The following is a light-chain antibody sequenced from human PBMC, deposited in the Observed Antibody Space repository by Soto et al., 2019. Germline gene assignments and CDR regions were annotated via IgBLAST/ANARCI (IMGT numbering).Light chain of an antibody. CDR3: SSFSTSKTEG. CDR2: DVS. CDR1: NSDVGAYNY. V-gene: IGLV2-14*03. Sequence: QSVLTQPASVSGSPGQSITISCTGTNSDVGAYNYVSWYQHHPGIAPKLMIYDVSNRPSGVFIRFSGSKSGNTASLTISGLQAEDEADYYCSSFSTSKTEGFGTGTKVTVL. J-gene: IGLJ1*01.